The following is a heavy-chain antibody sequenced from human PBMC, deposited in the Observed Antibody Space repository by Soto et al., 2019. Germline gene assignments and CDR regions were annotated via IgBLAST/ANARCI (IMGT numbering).Heavy chain of an antibody. CDR2: ISGSGGNST. J-gene: IGHJ4*02. CDR3: DKGGSSCRFDN. D-gene: IGHD2-15*01. Sequence: GGSLRLSCAASGFTFRNYAMSWVRQAPGKGLEWVSAISGSGGNSTFYGDSVKGRFTISRDNSKNTLYLQMNSLGAEDTVVYYRDKGGSSCRFDNWGQGTLVTVSS. CDR1: GFTFRNYA. V-gene: IGHV3-23*01.